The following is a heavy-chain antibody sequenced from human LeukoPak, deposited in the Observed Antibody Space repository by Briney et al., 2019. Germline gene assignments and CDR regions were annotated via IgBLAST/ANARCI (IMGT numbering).Heavy chain of an antibody. CDR1: GGSVSSGSYY. V-gene: IGHV4-61*01. CDR3: ARTQGGYSYGNFDY. J-gene: IGHJ4*02. CDR2: IYYSGST. Sequence: SETLSLTCTVSGGSVSSGSYYWSWIRQPPGKGLEWIGYIYYSGSTNYNPSLKSRVTISIDTSKNQFSLKLSSVTAADTAVYYCARTQGGYSYGNFDYWGQGTLVTVSS. D-gene: IGHD5-18*01.